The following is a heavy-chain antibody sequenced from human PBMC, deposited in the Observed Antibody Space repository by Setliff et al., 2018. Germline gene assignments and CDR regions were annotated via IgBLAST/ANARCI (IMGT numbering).Heavy chain of an antibody. Sequence: ASVKVSCKASGYNFPGYYLHWVRQAPGKGLEWMGWISPHTGNTQYAQKFQGRVTMTWDTSITTAYMDLGRLMSHDTAVYFCARVSEQYLAFDYWGQGTLVTVSS. CDR2: ISPHTGNT. D-gene: IGHD4-4*01. CDR3: ARVSEQYLAFDY. V-gene: IGHV1-2*02. CDR1: GYNFPGYY. J-gene: IGHJ4*02.